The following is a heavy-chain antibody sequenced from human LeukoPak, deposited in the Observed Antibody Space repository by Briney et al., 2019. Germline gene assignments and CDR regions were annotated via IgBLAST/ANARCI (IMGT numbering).Heavy chain of an antibody. CDR1: GFTFSSYW. Sequence: GGSLRLSCAASGFTFSSYWMSWVRQAPGKGLELVANIKQDRSEKYYVDSVKGRFTISSDNAKNSLYLQMNSLRAEDTAVYYCARLREIPVFGVVTKSTSYFDYWGQGTLVTVSS. CDR3: ARLREIPVFGVVTKSTSYFDY. D-gene: IGHD3-3*01. CDR2: IKQDRSEK. V-gene: IGHV3-7*01. J-gene: IGHJ4*02.